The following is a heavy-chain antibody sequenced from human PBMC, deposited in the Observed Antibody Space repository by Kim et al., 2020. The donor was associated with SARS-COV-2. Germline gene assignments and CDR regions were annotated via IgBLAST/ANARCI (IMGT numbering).Heavy chain of an antibody. J-gene: IGHJ5*02. D-gene: IGHD2-15*01. V-gene: IGHV4-34*01. CDR3: ARRDVVVVAANRYNWFDP. Sequence: KSRVTISVDTSKNQFSLKLSSVTAADTAVYYCARRDVVVVAANRYNWFDPWGQGTLVTVSS.